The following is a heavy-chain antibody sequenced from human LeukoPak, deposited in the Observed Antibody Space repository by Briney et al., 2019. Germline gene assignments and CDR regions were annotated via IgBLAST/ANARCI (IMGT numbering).Heavy chain of an antibody. CDR1: GYTFTSYG. Sequence: ASVKVSCKASGYTFTSYGISWVRQAPGQGLEWMGWISAYNGNTNYAQKLQGRVTMTTDTSTSTAYMELRSLRSDDTAVYYCARAGPASSLKSSADHSLYYYYGMDVWGQGTTVTVSS. J-gene: IGHJ6*02. D-gene: IGHD3-10*01. V-gene: IGHV1-18*01. CDR3: ARAGPASSLKSSADHSLYYYYGMDV. CDR2: ISAYNGNT.